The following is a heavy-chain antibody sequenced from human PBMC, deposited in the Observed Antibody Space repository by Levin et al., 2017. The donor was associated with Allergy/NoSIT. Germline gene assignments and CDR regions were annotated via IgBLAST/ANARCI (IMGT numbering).Heavy chain of an antibody. CDR3: MTKTFF. Sequence: GGSLRLSCAVSGLTFSDVWMSWVRQAPGKGLEWVGRIKTKTDGEKADYAAPVKGRLIISREDSENTLYLQMNSLRIEDTALYYCMTKTFFWGQGTLVTVSS. J-gene: IGHJ4*02. D-gene: IGHD4-11*01. CDR2: IKTKTDGEKA. CDR1: GLTFSDVW. V-gene: IGHV3-15*01.